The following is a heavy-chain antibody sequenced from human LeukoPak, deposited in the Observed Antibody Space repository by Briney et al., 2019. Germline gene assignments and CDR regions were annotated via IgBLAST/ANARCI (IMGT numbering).Heavy chain of an antibody. CDR2: IYYSGST. D-gene: IGHD1-26*01. CDR3: ARLVGATTGLGWFDP. CDR1: GGSISSSSYY. J-gene: IGHJ5*02. V-gene: IGHV4-39*01. Sequence: PSETLSLTCTVSGGSISSSSYYWGWIRQPPGKGLEWIGSIYYSGSTYYNPSLKSRVTISVDTSKNQFSLKRSSVTAADTAVYYCARLVGATTGLGWFDPWGQGTLVTVSS.